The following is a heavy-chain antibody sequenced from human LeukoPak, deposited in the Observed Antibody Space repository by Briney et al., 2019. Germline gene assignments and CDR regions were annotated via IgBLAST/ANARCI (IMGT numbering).Heavy chain of an antibody. CDR2: INHSGST. J-gene: IGHJ4*02. V-gene: IGHV4-34*01. Sequence: SETLSLTCAVYGGSFSGYYWSWIRQPPGKGLEWIGEINHSGSTNYNPSLKSRVTISVDTSKNQFSLKLRSVTAADTAVYYCARRYSGWYYFDYWGQGTLVTVSS. CDR1: GGSFSGYY. CDR3: ARRYSGWYYFDY. D-gene: IGHD6-19*01.